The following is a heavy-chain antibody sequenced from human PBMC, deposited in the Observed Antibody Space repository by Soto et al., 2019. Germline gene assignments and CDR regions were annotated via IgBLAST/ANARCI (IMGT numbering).Heavy chain of an antibody. CDR1: GFTFSSYG. CDR2: ISYDGSNK. J-gene: IGHJ4*02. D-gene: IGHD2-21*02. Sequence: QVQLVESGGGVVQPGRSLRLSCAASGFTFSSYGMHWVRQAPGKGLEWVAVISYDGSNKYYADSVKGRFTIYRDNSKNTLYLQMNRRRAEDTAVYYCAKDSRIVVVAAPYDYWGQGTLVTVSS. V-gene: IGHV3-30*18. CDR3: AKDSRIVVVAAPYDY.